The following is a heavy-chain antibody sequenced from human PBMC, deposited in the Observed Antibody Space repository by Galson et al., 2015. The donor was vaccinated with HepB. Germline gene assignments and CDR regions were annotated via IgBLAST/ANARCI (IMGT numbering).Heavy chain of an antibody. CDR2: MNPKSGNT. CDR1: GYTFTSHD. Sequence: SVKVSCKASGYTFTSHDINWVRQASGQGLEWVGWMNPKSGNTVYAQKFQGRVTMTRDTSISTAYMELSGLRSDDTAVYYCARRLAARREGNWFDPWGQGTLVTVSA. V-gene: IGHV1-8*01. D-gene: IGHD6-6*01. J-gene: IGHJ5*02. CDR3: ARRLAARREGNWFDP.